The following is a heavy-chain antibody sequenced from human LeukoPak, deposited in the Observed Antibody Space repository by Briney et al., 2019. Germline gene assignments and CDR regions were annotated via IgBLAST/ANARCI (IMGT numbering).Heavy chain of an antibody. CDR1: GYSIRSGHY. Sequence: PSETLSLTCTVSGYSIRSGHYWGWIRQPPGKGLEWIGSIYYSGSTYYNPSLKSRVTISVDTSKNQFSLKLSSVTAADTAVYYCARHRLHDFWSGYPYYFDYWGQGTLVTVSS. J-gene: IGHJ4*02. CDR2: IYYSGST. CDR3: ARHRLHDFWSGYPYYFDY. D-gene: IGHD3-3*01. V-gene: IGHV4-38-2*02.